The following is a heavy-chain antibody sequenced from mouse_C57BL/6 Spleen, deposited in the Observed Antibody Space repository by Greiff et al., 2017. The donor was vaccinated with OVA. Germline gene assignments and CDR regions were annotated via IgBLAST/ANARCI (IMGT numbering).Heavy chain of an antibody. CDR1: GFTFSDYY. CDR2: ISNGGGST. J-gene: IGHJ4*01. CDR3: ARRGGYWGAMDY. V-gene: IGHV5-12*01. Sequence: DVKLVESGGGLVQPGGSLKLSCAASGFTFSDYYMYWVRQTPEKRLEWVAYISNGGGSTYYPDTVKGRFTISRDNAKNTLYLQMSRLKSEDTAMYYCARRGGYWGAMDYWGQGTSVTVSS. D-gene: IGHD2-3*01.